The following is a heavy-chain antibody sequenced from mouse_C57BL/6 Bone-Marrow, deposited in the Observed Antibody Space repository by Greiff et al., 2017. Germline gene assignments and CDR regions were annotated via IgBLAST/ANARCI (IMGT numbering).Heavy chain of an antibody. CDR1: GYTFTSYW. D-gene: IGHD3-1*01. CDR3: ARSLGTSY. V-gene: IGHV1-59*01. J-gene: IGHJ2*01. Sequence: QVQLQQPGAELVRPGTSVKLSCKASGYTFTSYWMHWVKQRPGQGLEWIGVIDPSDSYTNYNQKFKGKATLTVDTASSTAYMQLSSLTSEYSAVYFCARSLGTSYWGQGTTLTVSS. CDR2: IDPSDSYT.